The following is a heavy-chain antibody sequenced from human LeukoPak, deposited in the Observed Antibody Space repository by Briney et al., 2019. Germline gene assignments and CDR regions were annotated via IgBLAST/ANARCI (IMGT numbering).Heavy chain of an antibody. D-gene: IGHD3-10*01. J-gene: IGHJ4*02. CDR1: GGSLRSYH. CDR2: IYYSGST. V-gene: IGHV4-59*01. Sequence: PSETLSLTCTVSGGSLRSYHWSWIRQPPGKGLEWIGYIYYSGSTNYNPSLKSRVTISVDTSKNQFSLKLSSVTAADTAVYYCSRRVGGSGSYEDSWGQGTLVTVSS. CDR3: SRRVGGSGSYEDS.